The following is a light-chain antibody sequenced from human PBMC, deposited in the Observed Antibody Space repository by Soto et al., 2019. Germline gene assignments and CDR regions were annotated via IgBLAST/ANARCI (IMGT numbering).Light chain of an antibody. Sequence: QSVLTQPPSASGSPGQSVTISCTGTSSDVGGYNYVSWYQQYPGRAPQLMIYEVTKRPSGVPDRFSGSKSGNTASLTISGLQAEDEADYYCSSYAGSNNKVFGTGTKLTVL. V-gene: IGLV2-8*01. CDR2: EVT. CDR1: SSDVGGYNY. CDR3: SSYAGSNNKV. J-gene: IGLJ1*01.